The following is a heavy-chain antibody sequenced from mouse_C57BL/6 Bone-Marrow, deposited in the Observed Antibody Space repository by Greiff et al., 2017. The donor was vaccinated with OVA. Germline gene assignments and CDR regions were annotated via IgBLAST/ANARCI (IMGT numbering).Heavy chain of an antibody. CDR1: GYTFTDYY. V-gene: IGHV1-84*01. CDR3: ARGDWDYFDY. Sequence: VQGVESGPELVKPGASVKISCKASGYTFTDYYIYWVKQRPGQGLEWIGWIYPGSGNTKYNEKFKGKATLTVDTSSSTAYMQLSSLTSEDSAVYFCARGDWDYFDYWGQGTTLTVSS. J-gene: IGHJ2*01. CDR2: IYPGSGNT. D-gene: IGHD4-1*01.